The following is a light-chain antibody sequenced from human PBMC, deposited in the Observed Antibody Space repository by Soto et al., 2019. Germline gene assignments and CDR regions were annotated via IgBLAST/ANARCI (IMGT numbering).Light chain of an antibody. CDR3: ISYTGSDTSYV. J-gene: IGLJ1*01. Sequence: QSALTQAAAVPGSPGQSITISCTGTSSDVGSYNYVSWYQQFPGKTPKLMIYEVRNRPSGVSSRFSGSKSGNTASLTISGLQAEDEADYYCISYTGSDTSYVFGTGTKVTVL. CDR2: EVR. V-gene: IGLV2-14*01. CDR1: SSDVGSYNY.